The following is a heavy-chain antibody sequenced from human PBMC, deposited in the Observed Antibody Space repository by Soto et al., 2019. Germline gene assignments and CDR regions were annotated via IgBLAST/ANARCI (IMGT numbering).Heavy chain of an antibody. Sequence: QVQLVQSGAEVKKPGASVKVSCKASGYTFTSYYMYWVRQAPGQGLEWMGLIHPTGGSTCDAQKYQGRVTMTRDTSTSTVYMELSSLRSADTAVYYGARVEMATIKGNAFDIWGQVTMVTVSS. J-gene: IGHJ3*02. CDR3: ARVEMATIKGNAFDI. CDR1: GYTFTSYY. CDR2: IHPTGGST. V-gene: IGHV1-46*01. D-gene: IGHD5-12*01.